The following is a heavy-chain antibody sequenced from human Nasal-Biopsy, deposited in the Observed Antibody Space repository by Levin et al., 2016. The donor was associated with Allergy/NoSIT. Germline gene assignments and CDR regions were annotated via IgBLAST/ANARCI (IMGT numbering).Heavy chain of an antibody. CDR2: ISPSGSPSGTGT. CDR3: ARDRYTSTFYGDYYFYGVDV. D-gene: IGHD2/OR15-2a*01. CDR1: EFSFSNYA. J-gene: IGHJ6*02. Sequence: GGSLRLSCEASEFSFSNYAMNWVRQAPGKGLEWVSGISPSGSPSGTGTHYADSVQGRFAISRDNSKNTLYLQMNSLRVEDTAVYYCARDRYTSTFYGDYYFYGVDVWGQGTTVAVSS. V-gene: IGHV3-23*01.